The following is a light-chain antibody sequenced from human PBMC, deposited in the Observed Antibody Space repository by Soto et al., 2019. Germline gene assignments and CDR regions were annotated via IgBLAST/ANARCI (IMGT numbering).Light chain of an antibody. CDR1: QSVSSY. CDR3: PQRSNWLLT. J-gene: IGKJ4*01. Sequence: EIVLTQSPATLSLSPGERATLSCRASQSVSSYLAWYQQKPGQAPRLLIYDASNRATGIPARFSGSGSGTAFTLTISRLEPEDFAVSSRPQRSNWLLTFGGGTKVEIK. V-gene: IGKV3-11*01. CDR2: DAS.